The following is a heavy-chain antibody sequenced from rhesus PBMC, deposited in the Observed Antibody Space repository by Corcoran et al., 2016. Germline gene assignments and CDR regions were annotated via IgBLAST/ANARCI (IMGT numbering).Heavy chain of an antibody. J-gene: IGHJ6*01. Sequence: QVQLVQSGAEVKKPGASVKVSCKASGCTFGSYAINWVRQAPGQGLEWMGVIIPLVGIPNYADKFPGRVTIPADTSTSPAYMELSSLRSEDTAVYYCARSLPVLQFLDWLLSYGLDSWGQGVVVTVSS. D-gene: IGHD3-3*01. CDR2: IIPLVGIP. CDR1: GCTFGSYA. CDR3: ARSLPVLQFLDWLLSYGLDS. V-gene: IGHV1-198*02.